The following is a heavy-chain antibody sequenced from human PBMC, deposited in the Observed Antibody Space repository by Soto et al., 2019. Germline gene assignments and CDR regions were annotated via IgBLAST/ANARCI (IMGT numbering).Heavy chain of an antibody. CDR3: ARVTPGNNLYYFSGLDV. V-gene: IGHV3-30-3*01. CDR2: ISYEGSNT. J-gene: IGHJ6*02. CDR1: GFTFGTYG. Sequence: QVHLVESGGGVVQPGRSLRLSCVASGFTFGTYGIHWARQAPGKGLQWVALISYEGSNTYYADSVRGRFTISRDNAKNTLYLQMNSLRPEDSGVYFCARVTPGNNLYYFSGLDVWGQGTSVTVSS. D-gene: IGHD1-1*01.